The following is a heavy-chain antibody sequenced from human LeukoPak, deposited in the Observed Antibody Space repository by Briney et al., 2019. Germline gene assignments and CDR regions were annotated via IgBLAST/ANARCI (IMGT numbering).Heavy chain of an antibody. CDR1: AFTFSSYG. Sequence: PGGSLRLSCAASAFTFSSYGMHWVRQAPGEGLEWVAYILYDRTNEQYAHSVKGRFRISRDNSNNILYLQMNSLRTEDTALYYCAKDRCSNGIGCYYYYMEVWGKGTTVTISS. J-gene: IGHJ6*03. V-gene: IGHV3-30*02. CDR3: AKDRCSNGIGCYYYYMEV. CDR2: ILYDRTNE. D-gene: IGHD2-8*01.